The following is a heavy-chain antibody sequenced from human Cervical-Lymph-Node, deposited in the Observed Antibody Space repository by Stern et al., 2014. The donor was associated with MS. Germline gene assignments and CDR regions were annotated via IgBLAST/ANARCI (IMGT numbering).Heavy chain of an antibody. Sequence: QVQLQESGPGLVKPSGTLSLTCAVSGDSISSSNWWSWVRQPPGKGLEWLGEISHSGTTKYNPPLKSRVPISVYRSKNQFSLKRTSVTAADTAVYYCARRGYCSGGSCYSGAILWGQGTLVIVSS. V-gene: IGHV4-4*02. D-gene: IGHD2-15*01. CDR1: GDSISSSNW. CDR2: ISHSGTT. CDR3: ARRGYCSGGSCYSGAIL. J-gene: IGHJ4*02.